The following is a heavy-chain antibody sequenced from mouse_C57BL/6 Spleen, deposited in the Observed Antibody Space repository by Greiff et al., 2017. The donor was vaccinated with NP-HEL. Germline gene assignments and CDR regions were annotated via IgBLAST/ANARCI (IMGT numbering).Heavy chain of an antibody. CDR2: ISSGGDYI. CDR3: TTTEGLYFDY. CDR1: GFTFSSYA. Sequence: EVKLMESGEGLVKPGGSLKLSCAASGFTFSSYAMSWVRQTPEKRLEWVAYISSGGDYIYYADTVKGRFTISRDNARNTLYLQMSSLKSEDTAMYYCTTTEGLYFDYWGQGTTLTVSS. V-gene: IGHV5-9-1*02. D-gene: IGHD2-13*01. J-gene: IGHJ2*01.